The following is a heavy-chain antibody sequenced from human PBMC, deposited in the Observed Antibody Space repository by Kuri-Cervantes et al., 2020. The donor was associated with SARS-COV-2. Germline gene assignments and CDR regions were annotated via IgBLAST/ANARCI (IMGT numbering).Heavy chain of an antibody. V-gene: IGHV3-30-3*01. CDR2: ISYDGSNK. CDR3: ARDRVGLDY. D-gene: IGHD1-26*01. J-gene: IGHJ4*02. Sequence: GGSLRLSCAATEFTFSASWMHWACRAPEKGLEWVAVISYDGSNKYYADSVKGRFTISRDNAKNTLYLQMNSLRAEDTAVYYCARDRVGLDYWGQGTLVTVSS. CDR1: EFTFSASW.